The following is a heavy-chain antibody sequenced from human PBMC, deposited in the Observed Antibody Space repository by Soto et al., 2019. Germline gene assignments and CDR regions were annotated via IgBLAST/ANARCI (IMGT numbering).Heavy chain of an antibody. Sequence: PWGSLRLSCAASGVTFSSYAMSLVRQAPGKGLEWVSAISGSGGSTYYADSVKGRFTISRDNSKNTLYLQMNSLRAEDTAVYYCAKTLSSSWYKNWFEPLGQGTLVTVS. CDR1: GVTFSSYA. V-gene: IGHV3-23*01. CDR2: ISGSGGST. D-gene: IGHD6-13*01. J-gene: IGHJ5*02. CDR3: AKTLSSSWYKNWFEP.